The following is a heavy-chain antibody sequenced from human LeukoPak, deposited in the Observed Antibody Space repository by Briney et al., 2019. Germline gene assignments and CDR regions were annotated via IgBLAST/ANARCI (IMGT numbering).Heavy chain of an antibody. J-gene: IGHJ4*02. D-gene: IGHD5-12*01. V-gene: IGHV4-39*01. CDR1: GGSISSSSYY. Sequence: SETLSFTCTVSGGSISSSSYYWGWIRQPPGKGLEWIGSIYYSGSTYYNPSLKSRVTISVDTSKNQFSLKLSSVTAADTAVYYCARGAWYSGYIYWGQGTLVTVSS. CDR3: ARGAWYSGYIY. CDR2: IYYSGST.